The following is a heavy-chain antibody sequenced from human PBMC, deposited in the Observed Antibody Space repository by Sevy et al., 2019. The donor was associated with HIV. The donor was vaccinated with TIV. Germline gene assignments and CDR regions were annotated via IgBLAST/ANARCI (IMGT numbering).Heavy chain of an antibody. CDR3: ARDGGYSVKWYPLY. D-gene: IGHD1-26*01. CDR1: GFAFSTHA. V-gene: IGHV3-30-3*01. Sequence: GGSLRLSCAASGFAFSTHAMHWVRQAPGKGLEWVAVISYEGTETFYAAPVEGRITISRDNSKNMLSLQINSLRPEDTAVYYCARDGGYSVKWYPLYWGHGTLVTVSS. J-gene: IGHJ4*01. CDR2: ISYEGTET.